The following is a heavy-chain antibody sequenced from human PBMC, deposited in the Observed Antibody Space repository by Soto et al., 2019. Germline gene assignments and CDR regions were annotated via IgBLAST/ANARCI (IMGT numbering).Heavy chain of an antibody. D-gene: IGHD4-17*01. J-gene: IGHJ5*02. CDR3: AKGPNYGDYAWFDP. Sequence: EVQLVESGGGLVQPGRSLRLSCAASGFTFDDYAMHWVRQAPGKGLEWVSGISWNSGSIGYADSVKGRFTISRDNAKNSLYLQMNSLRAEDTALYYCAKGPNYGDYAWFDPWGQGTLVTVSS. V-gene: IGHV3-9*01. CDR1: GFTFDDYA. CDR2: ISWNSGSI.